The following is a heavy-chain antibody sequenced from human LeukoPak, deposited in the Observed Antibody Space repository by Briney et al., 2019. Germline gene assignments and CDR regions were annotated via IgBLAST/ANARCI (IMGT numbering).Heavy chain of an antibody. CDR1: GFTFSTYA. J-gene: IGHJ3*02. Sequence: GGSLRLSCAASGFTFSTYAMSWVRQAAGKGLEWVSLISGSGGGTYYADSVKGRFTISRDNSKNTLYLQMNSLRAEDTAVYYCATEMATTFDAFDIWGQGTMVTVSS. CDR3: ATEMATTFDAFDI. D-gene: IGHD5-24*01. CDR2: ISGSGGGT. V-gene: IGHV3-23*01.